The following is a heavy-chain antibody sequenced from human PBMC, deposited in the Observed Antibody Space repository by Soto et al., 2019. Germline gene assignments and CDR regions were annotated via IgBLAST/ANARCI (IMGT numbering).Heavy chain of an antibody. Sequence: QVQLQESGPGLVKPSQTLSLTCTVSGASINSGGYYWNWIRQLPGKGLEWIGYIYFTGSTYYNPSLESRVTISLDTSQNQFSLKLTSVIAADTADYYCASGDTWGAILASWGQGTLVTVSS. CDR2: IYFTGST. J-gene: IGHJ4*02. CDR1: GASINSGGYY. D-gene: IGHD4-17*01. V-gene: IGHV4-31*03. CDR3: ASGDTWGAILAS.